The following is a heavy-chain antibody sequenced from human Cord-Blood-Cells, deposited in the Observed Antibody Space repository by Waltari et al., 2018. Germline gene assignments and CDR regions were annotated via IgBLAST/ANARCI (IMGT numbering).Heavy chain of an antibody. CDR2: MNPNSGNT. CDR1: GYTFTSYD. Sequence: QVQLVQSGAEVKKPGASVKVSCKASGYTFTSYDIHWVRQATGQGLEWMGWMNPNSGNTGYAQKFQGRVTITRNTSISTAYMELSSLRSEDTAVYYCARGGYSSSSGYYYYYMDVWGKGTTVTVSS. CDR3: ARGGYSSSSGYYYYYMDV. D-gene: IGHD6-6*01. J-gene: IGHJ6*03. V-gene: IGHV1-8*03.